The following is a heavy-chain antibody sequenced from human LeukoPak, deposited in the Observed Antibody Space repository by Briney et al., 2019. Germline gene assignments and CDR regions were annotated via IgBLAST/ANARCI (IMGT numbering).Heavy chain of an antibody. D-gene: IGHD3-10*01. CDR1: GGSISNYY. V-gene: IGHV4-59*01. CDR2: VYYSGTT. CDR3: ARRGSFNWFDP. J-gene: IGHJ5*02. Sequence: PSETLSLTCTVSGGSISNYYWNWIRQPPGKGLEWIGYVYYSGTTNYNPSLKSRVTISVDTSKNQFSLKLSSVTAADTAVYYCARRGSFNWFDPRGQGTLVTVSS.